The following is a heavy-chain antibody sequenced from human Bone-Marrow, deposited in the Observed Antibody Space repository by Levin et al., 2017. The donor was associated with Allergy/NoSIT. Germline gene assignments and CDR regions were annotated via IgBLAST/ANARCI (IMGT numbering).Heavy chain of an antibody. CDR1: GFTFSDYY. CDR3: ARDVVVPAAAHNYYYYYYGMDV. CDR2: ISSSGSTI. J-gene: IGHJ6*02. D-gene: IGHD2-2*01. V-gene: IGHV3-11*01. Sequence: SGGSLRLSCAASGFTFSDYYMSWIRQAPGKGLEWVSYISSSGSTIYYADSVKGRFTISRDNAKNSLYLQMNSLRAEDTAVYYCARDVVVPAAAHNYYYYYYGMDVWGQGTTVTVSS.